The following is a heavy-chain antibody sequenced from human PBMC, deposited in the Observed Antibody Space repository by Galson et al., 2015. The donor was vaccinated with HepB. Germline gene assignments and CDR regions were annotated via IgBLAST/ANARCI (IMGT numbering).Heavy chain of an antibody. CDR3: AKEIGGGSSFDPPPPRTFDI. CDR2: ISGSGGST. Sequence: SLRLSCAASGFTFSSYAMSWVRQAPGKGLEWVSAISGSGGSTYYADSVKGRFTISRDNSKNTLYLQMNSLRAEDTAVYYCAKEIGGGSSFDPPPPRTFDIWGQGTMVTVSS. D-gene: IGHD2-15*01. V-gene: IGHV3-23*01. J-gene: IGHJ3*02. CDR1: GFTFSSYA.